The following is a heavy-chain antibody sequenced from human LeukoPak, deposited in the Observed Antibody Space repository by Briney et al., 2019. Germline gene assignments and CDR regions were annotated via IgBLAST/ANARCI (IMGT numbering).Heavy chain of an antibody. Sequence: ASVKVSCKASGYTFTGYYMHWVRQAPGQGLEWMGRINPNSGGTNYAQKFQGRVTMTRDTSISTAYMELSRLRSDDTAVYYCARDTYYYGSGSYFPSAPSFDYWGQGTLVTVSS. V-gene: IGHV1-2*06. CDR1: GYTFTGYY. D-gene: IGHD3-10*01. CDR2: INPNSGGT. J-gene: IGHJ4*02. CDR3: ARDTYYYGSGSYFPSAPSFDY.